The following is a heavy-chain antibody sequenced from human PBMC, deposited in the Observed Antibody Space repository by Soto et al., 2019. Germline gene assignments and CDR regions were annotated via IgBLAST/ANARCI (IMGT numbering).Heavy chain of an antibody. D-gene: IGHD6-19*01. Sequence: SGPTLVNPXQTLTLTCTFSGFSLSTSGVGVGWIRQPPGKALEWLALIYWNDDKRYSPSLKSRLTITKDTSKNQVVLTMTNMDPVDTATYYCAHLLVAGMEIEYFQHWGQGTLVTVSS. CDR3: AHLLVAGMEIEYFQH. J-gene: IGHJ1*01. V-gene: IGHV2-5*01. CDR1: GFSLSTSGVG. CDR2: IYWNDDK.